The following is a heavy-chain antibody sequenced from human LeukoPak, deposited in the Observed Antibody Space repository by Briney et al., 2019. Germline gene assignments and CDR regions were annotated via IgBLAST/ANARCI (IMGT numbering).Heavy chain of an antibody. D-gene: IGHD3-3*01. CDR1: GFSFSSFT. Sequence: PGGSPRLSCGASGFSFSSFTMSWVRQAPGKGLEWVSAISGSGGSTYYADSVKGRFTISRDNSKNTLYLQMNSLRAEDTAVYYCAKDRFGVVTDGFDYWGQGTLVTVSS. CDR2: ISGSGGST. CDR3: AKDRFGVVTDGFDY. J-gene: IGHJ4*02. V-gene: IGHV3-23*01.